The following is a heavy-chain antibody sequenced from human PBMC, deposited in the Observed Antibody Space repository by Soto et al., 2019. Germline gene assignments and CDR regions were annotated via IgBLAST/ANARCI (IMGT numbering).Heavy chain of an antibody. CDR2: IYYNGNT. Sequence: PSETLSLTCTVSGGSISNHYWSWIRQPPGKGLEWIGYIYYNGNTNYNPSLKSRVTMSVDTSKNQFSLKLSSVTAADTAVYYCARKNLESDYWGQGTLVTVSS. CDR3: ARKNLESDY. CDR1: GGSISNHY. J-gene: IGHJ4*02. V-gene: IGHV4-59*11.